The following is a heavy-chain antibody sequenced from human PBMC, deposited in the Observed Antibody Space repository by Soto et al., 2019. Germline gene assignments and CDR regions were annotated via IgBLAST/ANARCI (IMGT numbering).Heavy chain of an antibody. V-gene: IGHV3-30-3*01. CDR3: AREDGMDV. Sequence: GGSLRLSCAASGFTFSSYAMHWVRQAPGKGLEWVAVISYDGSNKYYADSVKGRFTISRDNSKNTLYLQMNSLRAEDTAVYYCAREDGMDVWGQGTTVTVSS. CDR2: ISYDGSNK. J-gene: IGHJ6*02. CDR1: GFTFSSYA.